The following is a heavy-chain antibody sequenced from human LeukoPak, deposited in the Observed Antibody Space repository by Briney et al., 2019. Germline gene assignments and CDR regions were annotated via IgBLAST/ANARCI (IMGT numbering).Heavy chain of an antibody. Sequence: GGSLRLSCAASGFTFRTYGMHWVRQTPGKGLEWVAFLWFDGSHQYYADSVRGRFIISRDNSNNTLYLQMNSPRADDTAVYYCARDGNYFDTTPNWFDTWGQGTLVTVSS. J-gene: IGHJ5*02. CDR1: GFTFRTYG. CDR2: LWFDGSHQ. V-gene: IGHV3-33*01. D-gene: IGHD3-22*01. CDR3: ARDGNYFDTTPNWFDT.